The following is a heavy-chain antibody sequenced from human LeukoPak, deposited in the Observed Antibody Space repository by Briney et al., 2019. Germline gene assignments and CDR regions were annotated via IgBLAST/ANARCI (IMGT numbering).Heavy chain of an antibody. CDR1: GFTFSSYA. D-gene: IGHD2-15*01. Sequence: PGGSLRLSCAASGFTFSSYAMSWVRQAPGKGLEWVSAISGSGGSTYYADSVKGRFTISRDNAKNPLYLQMNSLRAEDTAVYYCACVDRTLIDYWGQGTLVTVSS. J-gene: IGHJ4*02. CDR2: ISGSGGST. CDR3: ACVDRTLIDY. V-gene: IGHV3-23*01.